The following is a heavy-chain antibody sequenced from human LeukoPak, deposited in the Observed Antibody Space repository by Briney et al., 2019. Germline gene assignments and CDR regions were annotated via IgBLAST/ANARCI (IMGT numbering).Heavy chain of an antibody. Sequence: GASVKVSCKASGYTFTGYYMHWVRQAPGQGLERMGWINPNSGGTNYAQKFQGRVTITRDTSISTAYMELSRLRSDDTAVYYCAATIYDSSGYYLGIGAFDIWGQGTMVTVSS. CDR3: AATIYDSSGYYLGIGAFDI. V-gene: IGHV1-2*02. D-gene: IGHD3-22*01. CDR1: GYTFTGYY. J-gene: IGHJ3*02. CDR2: INPNSGGT.